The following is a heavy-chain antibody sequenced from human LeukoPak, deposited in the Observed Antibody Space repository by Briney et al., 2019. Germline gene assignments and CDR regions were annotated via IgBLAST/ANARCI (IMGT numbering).Heavy chain of an antibody. CDR3: AKVRGALWFGEYHTADFDY. V-gene: IGHV3-43D*03. Sequence: RGSLRLSCAASGFTFDDYAMHWVRQAPGKGLEWVSLISWDGGSTYYADSVKGRFTISRDNSKNTLYLQMNSLRAEDTAVYYCAKVRGALWFGEYHTADFDYWGQGTLVTVSS. CDR2: ISWDGGST. J-gene: IGHJ4*02. D-gene: IGHD3-10*01. CDR1: GFTFDDYA.